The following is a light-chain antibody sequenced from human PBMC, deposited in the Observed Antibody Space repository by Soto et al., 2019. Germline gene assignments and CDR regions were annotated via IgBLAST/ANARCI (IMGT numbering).Light chain of an antibody. CDR1: QSVSSSY. Sequence: EIVLTQSPGTLSLSPGERATLSCRASQSVSSSYLAWYQQKPGQSPRLLIYGASSRATGIPDRFSGSGSGTDFTLTISRLEPEDFAVYYCQHYATYPPCTFGPGTKVDIK. CDR2: GAS. J-gene: IGKJ3*01. V-gene: IGKV3-20*01. CDR3: QHYATYPPCT.